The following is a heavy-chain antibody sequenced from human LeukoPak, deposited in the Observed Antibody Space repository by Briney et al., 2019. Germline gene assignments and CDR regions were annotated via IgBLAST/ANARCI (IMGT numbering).Heavy chain of an antibody. CDR2: IYTSGST. V-gene: IGHV4-61*02. CDR3: ARADIVGGSSPFDY. Sequence: PSETLSLTCTVSGGSISSGSYYWSWIRQPAGKGLEWIGRIYTSGSTNYNPSLKSRVTISVDTSKNHFSLKLSSVTAADTAVYYCARADIVGGSSPFDYWGQGTLVTVSS. J-gene: IGHJ4*02. D-gene: IGHD2-15*01. CDR1: GGSISSGSYY.